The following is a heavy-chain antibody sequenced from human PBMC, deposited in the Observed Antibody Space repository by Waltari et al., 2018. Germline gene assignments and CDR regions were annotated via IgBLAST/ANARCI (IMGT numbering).Heavy chain of an antibody. J-gene: IGHJ4*02. CDR2: INQDGSET. D-gene: IGHD2-8*01. Sequence: EVQLVESGGGLVQPGGSLRLSCAASGLDFGSYWVTWVRQAPGKGLEWVANINQDGSETYYVDSVKGRFTVSRDNADNSLYLQMNSLRAEDTAMYYCASRYCTISRCYASSWNSFDYWGQGTLVTVSS. V-gene: IGHV3-7*05. CDR3: ASRYCTISRCYASSWNSFDY. CDR1: GLDFGSYW.